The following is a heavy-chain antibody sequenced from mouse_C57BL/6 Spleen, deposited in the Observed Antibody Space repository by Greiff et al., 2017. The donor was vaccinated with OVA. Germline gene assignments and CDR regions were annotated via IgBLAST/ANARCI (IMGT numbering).Heavy chain of an antibody. V-gene: IGHV1-82*01. D-gene: IGHD1-1*01. J-gene: IGHJ3*01. CDR2: IYPGDGDT. CDR1: GYAFSSSW. Sequence: VQLQQSGPELVKPGASVKISCKASGYAFSSSWMNWVKQRPGKGLEWIGRIYPGDGDTNYNGKLKGKATLTADKSSSTAYMQLSSLTSEDSAVYFCARSNYYGSSPFAYWGQGTLVTVSA. CDR3: ARSNYYGSSPFAY.